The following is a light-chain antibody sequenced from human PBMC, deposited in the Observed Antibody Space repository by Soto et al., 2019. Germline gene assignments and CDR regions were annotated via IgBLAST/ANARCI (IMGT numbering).Light chain of an antibody. CDR1: QPISSW. V-gene: IGKV1-12*01. CDR2: PAS. J-gene: IGKJ1*01. Sequence: DIHMTQSPSSISASVGYIFTITCRASQPISSWLAWYQQVPGQAPYLLIYPASTLQSGVPSRFRGSGSGTDFTLTINSLKPEDFATYFCQQGYNSPRAFGHGTKVDIK. CDR3: QQGYNSPRA.